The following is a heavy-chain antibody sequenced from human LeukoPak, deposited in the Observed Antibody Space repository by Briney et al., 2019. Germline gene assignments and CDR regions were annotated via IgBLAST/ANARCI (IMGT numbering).Heavy chain of an antibody. D-gene: IGHD6-19*01. CDR1: GFTFSSYA. CDR2: ISASGGSA. V-gene: IGHV3-23*01. J-gene: IGHJ4*02. CDR3: AKQESGSIYTSGWYVY. Sequence: GGSLRLSCAASGFTFSSYAMSWVRQAPGKGLEWVPAISASGGSAYYADSVKGRFTISRDSSKNTLYLQMNSLRAEDTAVYYCAKQESGSIYTSGWYVYWGQGTLVTVSS.